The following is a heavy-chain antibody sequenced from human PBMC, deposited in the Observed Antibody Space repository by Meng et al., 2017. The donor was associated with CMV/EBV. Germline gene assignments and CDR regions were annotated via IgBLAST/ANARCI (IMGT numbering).Heavy chain of an antibody. CDR2: IKQDGSEK. CDR1: GFPFSSYW. V-gene: IGHV3-7*01. J-gene: IGHJ4*02. CDR3: ARVRGGFLEWIGRYFDY. Sequence: GGFLRLSCAASGFPFSSYWMSWVRQAPGRGLEWVANIKQDGSEKYYVDSVKGRFTISRDNAKNSLYLQMNSLRAEDTAVYYCARVRGGFLEWIGRYFDYWGQGTLVTVSS. D-gene: IGHD3-3*01.